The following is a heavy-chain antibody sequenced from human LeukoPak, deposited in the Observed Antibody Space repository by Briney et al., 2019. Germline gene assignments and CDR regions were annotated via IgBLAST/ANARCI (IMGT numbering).Heavy chain of an antibody. CDR2: INHSGST. Sequence: SETLSLTCAVYGGSFSGYYWSWIRQPPGKGLEWIGEINHSGSTNYNPSLKSRVTISVDTSKNQFSLKLSSVTAADTAVYYCARGEPHLNGDYWGQGTLVTVSS. D-gene: IGHD1-14*01. CDR1: GGSFSGYY. CDR3: ARGEPHLNGDY. V-gene: IGHV4-34*01. J-gene: IGHJ4*02.